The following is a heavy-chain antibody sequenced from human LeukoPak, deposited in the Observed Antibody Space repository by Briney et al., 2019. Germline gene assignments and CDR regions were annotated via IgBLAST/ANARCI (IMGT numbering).Heavy chain of an antibody. CDR1: GYTFTGYY. J-gene: IGHJ3*02. CDR2: INPNSGGT. D-gene: IGHD3-22*01. Sequence: ASVKVSCKASGYTFTGYYMYWVRQAPGQGLEWMGWINPNSGGTNYAQKFQGRVTMTRDTSISTAYMELSGLRSDDTAVYYCARGRYYYDSSDQNTQRGSYAFDIWGQGTMVTVSS. CDR3: ARGRYYYDSSDQNTQRGSYAFDI. V-gene: IGHV1-2*02.